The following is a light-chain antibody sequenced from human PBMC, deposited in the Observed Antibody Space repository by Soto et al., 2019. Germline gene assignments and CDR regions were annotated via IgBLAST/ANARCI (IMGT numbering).Light chain of an antibody. CDR2: EVS. Sequence: QSVLTQPASVSGSPGQSIAIPCTGTSSDVGAYDYVSWYQQHPDKAPKLMIYEVSNRPSGVSNRFSGSKSVNTATLTISGLQAEDEADYYCSSHTRYNTRVFGTGTKVTVL. J-gene: IGLJ1*01. CDR3: SSHTRYNTRV. CDR1: SSDVGAYDY. V-gene: IGLV2-14*03.